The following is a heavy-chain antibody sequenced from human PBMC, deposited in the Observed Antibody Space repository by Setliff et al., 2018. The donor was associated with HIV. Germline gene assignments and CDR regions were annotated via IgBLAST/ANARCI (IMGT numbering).Heavy chain of an antibody. Sequence: SVKVSCKASGGPFSSYVISWVRQAPGQGLEWMGGIIPIFCTGNYAQKYQGRVSITTDESTSAAYMELSSLRSEDTAVYYCARDRASTTNYFDFWGQGTLVTVSS. CDR3: ARDRASTTNYFDF. V-gene: IGHV1-69*05. D-gene: IGHD1-1*01. CDR2: IIPIFCTG. J-gene: IGHJ4*02. CDR1: GGPFSSYV.